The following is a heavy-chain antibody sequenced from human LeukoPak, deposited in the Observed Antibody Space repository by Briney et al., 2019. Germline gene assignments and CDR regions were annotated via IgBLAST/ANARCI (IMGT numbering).Heavy chain of an antibody. Sequence: GRSLRLSCAASGFTFDNYVMHWVRQAPGKGLEWVSGISWNSGSIGYADSVKGRFTISRDNAKNSLHLQMNSLRAEDMALYYCVKDGAKYYGKGGSLDYWGQGTLVTVSS. CDR1: GFTFDNYV. CDR3: VKDGAKYYGKGGSLDY. V-gene: IGHV3-9*03. J-gene: IGHJ4*02. D-gene: IGHD4/OR15-4a*01. CDR2: ISWNSGSI.